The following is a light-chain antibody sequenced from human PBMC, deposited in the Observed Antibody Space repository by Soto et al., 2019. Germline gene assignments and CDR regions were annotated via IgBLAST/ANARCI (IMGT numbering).Light chain of an antibody. Sequence: QSVLTQPPSVSGAPGQRVTISCTGSSSNIGAGYDVHWYQQLPGTAPKLLIYGNSNRPSGVPDRFSGSKSGTSASLAITGLQAEDEADYYCTAWDGGLNARVFGGGTQLTVL. CDR1: SSNIGAGYD. J-gene: IGLJ3*02. V-gene: IGLV1-40*01. CDR2: GNS. CDR3: TAWDGGLNARV.